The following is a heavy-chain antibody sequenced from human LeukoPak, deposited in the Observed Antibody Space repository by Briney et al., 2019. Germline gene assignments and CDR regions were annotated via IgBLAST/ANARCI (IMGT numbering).Heavy chain of an antibody. D-gene: IGHD6-13*01. V-gene: IGHV3-64*04. J-gene: IGHJ4*02. CDR3: ARVPSRSDPIFDY. CDR2: ITSNGGST. Sequence: GGSLRLSCSASGFTFSNYDMYWVRQAPGKGLEYISAITSNGGSTYYADSVKGRFTISRDNSKNTLYLQMNSLRAEDTAVYYCARVPSRSDPIFDYWGQGTLVTVSS. CDR1: GFTFSNYD.